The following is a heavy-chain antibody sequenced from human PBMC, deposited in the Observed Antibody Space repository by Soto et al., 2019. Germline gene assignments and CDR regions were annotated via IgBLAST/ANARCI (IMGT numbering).Heavy chain of an antibody. J-gene: IGHJ4*02. CDR3: ARRVYCSGGSCRDY. CDR2: IYYSGST. Sequence: PSETLSLTCTVSGGSISSYYWSWIRQPPGKGLEWIGYIYYSGSTNYNPSLKSRVTISVDTSKNQFSLKLSSVTAADTAVYYCARRVYCSGGSCRDYWGQGTLVTVSS. V-gene: IGHV4-59*08. D-gene: IGHD2-15*01. CDR1: GGSISSYY.